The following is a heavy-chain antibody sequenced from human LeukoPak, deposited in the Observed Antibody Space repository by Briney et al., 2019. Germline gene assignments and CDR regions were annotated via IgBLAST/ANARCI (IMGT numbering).Heavy chain of an antibody. V-gene: IGHV3-23*01. CDR3: AKFSQGQCFEVVANYYYYGMDV. J-gene: IGHJ6*02. CDR2: ISGSGGST. CDR1: GFTFSSYA. Sequence: GGSLRLSCAASGFTFSSYAMSWVCQAPGKGLEWVSAISGSGGSTYYADSVKGRFTISRDNSKNTLYLQMNSLRAEDTGVYYCAKFSQGQCFEVVANYYYYGMDVWGQGNTVTVSS. D-gene: IGHD3-3*01.